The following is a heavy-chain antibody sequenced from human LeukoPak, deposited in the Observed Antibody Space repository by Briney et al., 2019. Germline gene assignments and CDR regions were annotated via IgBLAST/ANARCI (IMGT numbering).Heavy chain of an antibody. V-gene: IGHV1-2*02. J-gene: IGHJ6*02. D-gene: IGHD5-12*01. CDR1: GYTFTGYY. CDR3: ARAGGYDSGMDV. CDR2: INPNSGGT. Sequence: ALVKVSCKASGYTFTGYYMHWVRQAPGQGLEWMGWINPNSGGTNYAQKFQGRVTMTRDTSISTAYMELSRLRSDDTAVYYCARAGGYDSGMDVWGQGTTVTVSS.